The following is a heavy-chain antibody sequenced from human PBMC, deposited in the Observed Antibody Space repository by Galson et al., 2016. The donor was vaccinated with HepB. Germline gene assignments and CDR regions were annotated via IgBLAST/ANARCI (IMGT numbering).Heavy chain of an antibody. CDR1: GFGFRSYG. D-gene: IGHD2-21*02. V-gene: IGHV3-30*18. J-gene: IGHJ4*02. CDR2: ISYDGTNT. CDR3: AKDAIRGCGRDCSVDY. Sequence: SLRLSCAASGFGFRSYGMHWVRQAPGKGLEWVAGISYDGTNTYYADSVKGRFTISRDNSKNTLYLQMNSLRAEDTAVYFCAKDAIRGCGRDCSVDYWGQGTLVTVPS.